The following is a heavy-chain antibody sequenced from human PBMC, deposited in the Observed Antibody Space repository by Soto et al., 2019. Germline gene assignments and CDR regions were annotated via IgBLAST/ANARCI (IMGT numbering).Heavy chain of an antibody. D-gene: IGHD2-2*01. CDR1: GFTFSTYA. CDR3: AKDKGGRYCSRTSCLYSFDY. Sequence: GSLRLSCTASGFTFSTYAMSWVRQAPGKGLEWVSTISDSGSTYYADSVKGRFTISRDNSKNTLYLEMNSLRAEDTAVYYCAKDKGGRYCSRTSCLYSFDYWGQGTLVTVS. J-gene: IGHJ4*02. CDR2: ISDSGST. V-gene: IGHV3-23*01.